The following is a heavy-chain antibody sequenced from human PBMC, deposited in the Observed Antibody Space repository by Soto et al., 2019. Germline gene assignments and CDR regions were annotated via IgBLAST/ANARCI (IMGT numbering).Heavy chain of an antibody. V-gene: IGHV3-30*18. J-gene: IGHJ4*02. Sequence: GGSLRLSCAASGFTFSSYGMHWVRQAPGKGLEWVAVISYDGSNKYYADSVKGRFTISRDNSKNTLYLQMNSLRAEDTAVYYCAKDEGSSSDYWGQGTLVTVSS. CDR1: GFTFSSYG. CDR2: ISYDGSNK. D-gene: IGHD6-6*01. CDR3: AKDEGSSSDY.